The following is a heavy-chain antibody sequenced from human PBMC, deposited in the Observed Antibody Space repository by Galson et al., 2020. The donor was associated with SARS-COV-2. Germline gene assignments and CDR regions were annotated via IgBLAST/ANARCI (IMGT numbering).Heavy chain of an antibody. V-gene: IGHV3-9*01. D-gene: IGHD7-27*01. J-gene: IGHJ3*02. CDR1: GFTFDDYA. Sequence: SLKISCAASGFTFDDYAMHWVRQAPGKGLEWVSGISWNSGSIGYADSVKGRFTISRDNAKNSLYLQMNSLRAEDTALYYCAKMPTGDHDAFDIWGQGTMVTVSS. CDR3: AKMPTGDHDAFDI. CDR2: ISWNSGSI.